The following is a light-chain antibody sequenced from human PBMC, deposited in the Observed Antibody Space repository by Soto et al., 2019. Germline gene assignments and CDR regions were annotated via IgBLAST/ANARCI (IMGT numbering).Light chain of an antibody. Sequence: DVVMTQSPLSLPVSLGQPASISCKSSQGLLYGDGHTYLNWFQLRPGQSPRRLIYKVSDRDSGVPDRFSGSGSGTDFTLKISWVEADDVGLYYCMQATHWPPTFGQGTKVEIK. V-gene: IGKV2-30*01. CDR1: QGLLYGDGHTY. CDR2: KVS. CDR3: MQATHWPPT. J-gene: IGKJ1*01.